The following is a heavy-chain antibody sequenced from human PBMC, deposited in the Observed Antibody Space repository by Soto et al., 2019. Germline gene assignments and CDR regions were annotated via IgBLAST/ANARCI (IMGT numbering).Heavy chain of an antibody. CDR1: GFTFRNYD. Sequence: EVQLVESGGGLKQPGESLRLSCAASGFTFRNYDMHWVRQVTGKGLEWVSGIGTNGNTYYPGSVKGRFTISRENAKNSMYLQMSSLRPEDTAVYFCARVRGQQFVDWYFDLWGRGTLVTVSS. D-gene: IGHD6-13*01. CDR3: ARVRGQQFVDWYFDL. J-gene: IGHJ2*01. V-gene: IGHV3-13*01. CDR2: IGTNGNT.